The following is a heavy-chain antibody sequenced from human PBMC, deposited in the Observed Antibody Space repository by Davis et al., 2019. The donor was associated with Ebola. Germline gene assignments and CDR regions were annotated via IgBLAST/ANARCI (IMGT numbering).Heavy chain of an antibody. CDR2: IYPGDSDT. Sequence: PGGSLRLSCKGSGYTFTTYWIGWVRQMPGKGLEWMGIIYPGDSDTRYSPSFQGQVTISADESISTAYLQWSSLKASDTAMYYCARRGGWSGAFLDYWGQGTLVTVSS. D-gene: IGHD3-3*02. V-gene: IGHV5-51*01. J-gene: IGHJ4*02. CDR1: GYTFTTYW. CDR3: ARRGGWSGAFLDY.